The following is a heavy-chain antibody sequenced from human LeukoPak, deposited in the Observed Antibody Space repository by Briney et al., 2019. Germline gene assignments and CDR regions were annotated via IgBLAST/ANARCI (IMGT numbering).Heavy chain of an antibody. CDR2: INPNSGGT. Sequence: ASVKVSCKASGYTFTGYYMRWVRQAPGQGLEWMGWINPNSGGTNYAQKFQGRVTMTRDTSISSAYMELSRLRSDDTAVYYCARDQPAISESGYMDVWGKGTTVTVSS. J-gene: IGHJ6*03. CDR3: ARDQPAISESGYMDV. V-gene: IGHV1-2*02. CDR1: GYTFTGYY. D-gene: IGHD2-2*02.